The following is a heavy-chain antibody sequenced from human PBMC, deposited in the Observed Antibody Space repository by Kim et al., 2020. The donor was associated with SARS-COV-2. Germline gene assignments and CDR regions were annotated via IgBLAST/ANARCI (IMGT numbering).Heavy chain of an antibody. J-gene: IGHJ3*02. Sequence: YHAYPEKGRFTHSGDNSRNTLYLQMNSLGAEDTAVYYCAREHIAAPAFDIWGQGTMVTVSS. D-gene: IGHD6-13*01. V-gene: IGHV3-30*01. CDR3: AREHIAAPAFDI.